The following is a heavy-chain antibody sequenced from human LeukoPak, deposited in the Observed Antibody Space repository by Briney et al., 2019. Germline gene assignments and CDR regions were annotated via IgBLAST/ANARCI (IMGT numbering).Heavy chain of an antibody. CDR2: IYYTGST. V-gene: IGHV4-59*01. Sequence: TSETQSLTCTVSGGSIRGYYWSWIRQPPGKGLEWIGYIYYTGSTNYNPSLKSRVTISVDASKNQFSLKLSSVTAADTAVYYCARMSVTSLALYFDYWGQGTLVTVSS. CDR1: GGSIRGYY. CDR3: ARMSVTSLALYFDY. D-gene: IGHD4-11*01. J-gene: IGHJ4*02.